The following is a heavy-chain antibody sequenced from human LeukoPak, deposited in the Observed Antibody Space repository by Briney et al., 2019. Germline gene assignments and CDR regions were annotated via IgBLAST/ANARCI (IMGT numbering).Heavy chain of an antibody. J-gene: IGHJ4*02. CDR1: GGSINSGTYY. D-gene: IGHD6-6*01. CDR3: ARGEKGSSSGSINY. CDR2: MYTSGST. Sequence: SETLSLTCTVSGGSINSGTYYWSWIRQPAGKGLEWIGRMYTSGSTNYNPSLESRVTISVDTSKNQCSRKLSSVTAADTAVYYCARGEKGSSSGSINYWGQGTLVTVSS. V-gene: IGHV4-61*02.